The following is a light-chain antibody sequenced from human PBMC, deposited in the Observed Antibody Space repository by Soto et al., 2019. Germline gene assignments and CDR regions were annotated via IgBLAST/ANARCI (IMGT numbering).Light chain of an antibody. V-gene: IGKV2-28*01. CDR1: QSLLHSNGYNF. CDR3: MQALQTPGT. J-gene: IGKJ3*01. CDR2: LGS. Sequence: DIVMTQSPLSLPVTPGEPASISCRSSQSLLHSNGYNFLDWYLQKPGQSPKLLIYLGSNRASGVPDRFSGSGSGTDFTLKISRVEAEDVAVYYCMQALQTPGTFGPGTKVDIK.